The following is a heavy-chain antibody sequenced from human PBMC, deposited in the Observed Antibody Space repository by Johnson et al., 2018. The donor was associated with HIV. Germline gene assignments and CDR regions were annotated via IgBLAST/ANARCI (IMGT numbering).Heavy chain of an antibody. Sequence: QMQLVESGGGVVQPGGSLRLSCAASGFTFSSYGMHWVRQAPGKGLEWVAFIRYDGSNKYYADSVKGRFTISRDNSKNTLYLQMNSLRAEDTAVYYCAKGASITMLVAVVRACDIWGQGTMVTVSS. J-gene: IGHJ3*02. V-gene: IGHV3-30*02. CDR2: IRYDGSNK. D-gene: IGHD3-22*01. CDR1: GFTFSSYG. CDR3: AKGASITMLVAVVRACDI.